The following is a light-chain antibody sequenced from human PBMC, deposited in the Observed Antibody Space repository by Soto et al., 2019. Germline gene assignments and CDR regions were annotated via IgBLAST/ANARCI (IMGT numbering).Light chain of an antibody. CDR2: EVN. J-gene: IGLJ2*01. CDR3: SSYASSDTLV. V-gene: IGLV2-14*03. CDR1: SSDIGGYNY. Sequence: QSALTQPASVSGSPGQSITISCTGTSSDIGGYNYVSWYQPYPGKAPEVLIYEVNNRPSGVSNRFSGSKSGNTASLTIFGLQAGDEADYYCSSYASSDTLVFGGGTKLTVL.